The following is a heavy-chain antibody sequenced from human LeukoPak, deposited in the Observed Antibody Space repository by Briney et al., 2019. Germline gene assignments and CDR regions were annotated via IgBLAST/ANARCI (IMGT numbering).Heavy chain of an antibody. J-gene: IGHJ4*02. CDR1: GFTFDDYG. CDR3: AKGVAVVAFAIDY. V-gene: IGHV3-23*01. D-gene: IGHD2-2*02. CDR2: ISGSGDNT. Sequence: PGWSLRLSCAASGFTFDDYGMSWVRQAPGKGLEWVSGISGSGDNTYYADSVKGRFTISRDNSKNTLYLQMNSLRAEDTALYYCAKGVAVVAFAIDYWGQGTLVTVSS.